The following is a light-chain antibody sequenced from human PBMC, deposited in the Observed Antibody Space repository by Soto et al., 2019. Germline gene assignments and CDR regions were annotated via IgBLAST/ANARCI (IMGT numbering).Light chain of an antibody. V-gene: IGLV7-46*01. CDR2: DTN. CDR3: LLSYGDAYAV. J-gene: IGLJ3*02. Sequence: QAVVTQEPSLTVSPGGTVTLTCGSSTGAVTSGHYPYWFQQKPGQAPRTLIYDTNNKHSWTPARFSGSLLGGKAALTLSAAQPEDEAEYYCLLSYGDAYAVFGGGTKLTVL. CDR1: TGAVTSGHY.